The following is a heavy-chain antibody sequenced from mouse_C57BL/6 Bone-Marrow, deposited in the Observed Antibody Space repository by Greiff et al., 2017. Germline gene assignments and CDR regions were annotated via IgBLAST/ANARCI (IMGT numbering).Heavy chain of an antibody. V-gene: IGHV1-20*01. D-gene: IGHD1-1*01. CDR3: ARSGITTVVASYYFDY. Sequence: LVESGPELVKPGDSVKISCKASGYSFTGYFMNWVMQSHGKSLEWIGRINPYNGDTFYNQKFKGKATLTVDKSSSTAHMELRSLTSEDSAVYYCARSGITTVVASYYFDYWGQGTTLTVSS. CDR2: INPYNGDT. J-gene: IGHJ2*01. CDR1: GYSFTGYF.